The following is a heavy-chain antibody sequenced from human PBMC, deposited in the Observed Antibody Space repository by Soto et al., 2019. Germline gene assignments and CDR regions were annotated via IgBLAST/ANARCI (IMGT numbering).Heavy chain of an antibody. D-gene: IGHD1-1*01. CDR2: LSYTGNT. V-gene: IGHV4-59*08. CDR3: ARLSPAWNHRVDYYSYMDV. J-gene: IGHJ6*03. CDR1: GVSINDFY. Sequence: PSETLSLTCSVSGVSINDFYWSWIRQAPGKGLEWLASLSYTGNTKYNPALKSRVTISGDTSKSQVSLKVYSVTAADTAVYYCARLSPAWNHRVDYYSYMDVWGKGITVTVSS.